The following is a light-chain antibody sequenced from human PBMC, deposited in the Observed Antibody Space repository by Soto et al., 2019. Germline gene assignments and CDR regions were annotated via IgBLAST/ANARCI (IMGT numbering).Light chain of an antibody. CDR3: QQYDNLPLT. Sequence: ILLTQSPSSLSASVGDRVTITCRASQGIDTSLACYQQKPGKAPKLLIYAASNFQSGVPSRFSGSGSGTHFTLTISSLQPEDFATYYCQQYDNLPLTFGGGPKVEIK. CDR2: AAS. V-gene: IGKV1-9*01. J-gene: IGKJ4*01. CDR1: QGIDTS.